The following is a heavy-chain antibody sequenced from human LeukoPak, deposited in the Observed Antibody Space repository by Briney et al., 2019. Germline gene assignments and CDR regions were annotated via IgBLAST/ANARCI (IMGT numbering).Heavy chain of an antibody. D-gene: IGHD5-12*01. CDR1: GYSISSGYY. CDR3: ARDTYSGYDDY. Sequence: SETLSLTCTVSGYSISSGYYWGWIRQPPGKGLEWIGSIYHSGSTYYNPSLKSRVTISVDTSKNQFSLKLSSVTAADTAVYYCARDTYSGYDDYWGQGTLVTVSS. V-gene: IGHV4-38-2*02. J-gene: IGHJ4*02. CDR2: IYHSGST.